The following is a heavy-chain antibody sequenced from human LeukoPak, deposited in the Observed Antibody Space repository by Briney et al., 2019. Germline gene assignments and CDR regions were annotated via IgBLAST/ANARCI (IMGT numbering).Heavy chain of an antibody. Sequence: GRSLRLSCAASGFTVSSTYMSWVRQAPGKGLEWVSVIYSGGSTYYADSVKGRFTISRDNSKNTLYLPMDSLRAEDTAVYYCVREGVFSGLRKVEDYWGQGTLVTVSS. J-gene: IGHJ4*02. D-gene: IGHD4-17*01. CDR1: GFTVSSTY. CDR3: VREGVFSGLRKVEDY. V-gene: IGHV3-66*01. CDR2: IYSGGST.